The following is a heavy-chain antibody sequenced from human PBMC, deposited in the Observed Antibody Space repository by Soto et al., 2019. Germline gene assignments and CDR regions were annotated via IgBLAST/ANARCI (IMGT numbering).Heavy chain of an antibody. Sequence: QVQLQESGPGLVKPSETLSLTCTVSGGSISNFYWNWIRQPPGKGLEWIGYIYDSGSTNYNPSLKSRVTISVGTSKNQFSLRLSYVTAADTAVYYCAITFGGDSGPDAFDIWGQGTVVTVSS. CDR3: AITFGGDSGPDAFDI. J-gene: IGHJ3*02. D-gene: IGHD3-16*01. V-gene: IGHV4-59*08. CDR2: IYDSGST. CDR1: GGSISNFY.